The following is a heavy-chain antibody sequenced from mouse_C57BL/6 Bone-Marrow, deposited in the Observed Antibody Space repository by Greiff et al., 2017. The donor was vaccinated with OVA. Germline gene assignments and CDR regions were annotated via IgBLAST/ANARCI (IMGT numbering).Heavy chain of an antibody. J-gene: IGHJ3*01. CDR1: GYTFTSYW. CDR3: ARSLNSSAAWFAY. D-gene: IGHD3-1*01. CDR2: IDPNSGGP. V-gene: IGHV1-72*01. Sequence: QVQLQQPGAELVKPGASVKLSCKASGYTFTSYWMHWVKQRPGRGLEWIGRIDPNSGGPKYNEKLKSKATLTVAKPSRTAYMQLSSLTSEDSAVYDCARSLNSSAAWFAYWGQGTLVTVSA.